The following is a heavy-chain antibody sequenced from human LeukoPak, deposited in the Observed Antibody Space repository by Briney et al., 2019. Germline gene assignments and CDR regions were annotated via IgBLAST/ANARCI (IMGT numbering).Heavy chain of an antibody. Sequence: PGGSLRLSCVGSGFNVTTNNMYWVRQAPGKGLECVSTFLAGGLLDYADSVRDRFTISRDTSKNTLYLQMNSLSAEDTAVYYCGSRFCNSCPLDFWGQGTLVTVSS. D-gene: IGHD2-21*01. V-gene: IGHV3-66*01. CDR3: GSRFCNSCPLDF. CDR1: GFNVTTNN. CDR2: FLAGGLL. J-gene: IGHJ4*02.